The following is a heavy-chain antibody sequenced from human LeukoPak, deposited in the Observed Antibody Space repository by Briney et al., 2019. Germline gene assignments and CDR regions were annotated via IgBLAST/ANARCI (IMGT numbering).Heavy chain of an antibody. Sequence: GGSLRLSCAASGFTFDNYWMHWVRQAPGKGLEWVSRINNKGRSTSYADSVKGRFAISRDNAENTLYLNMNNLRAEDTAVYYCARATGSTSLSLGYWGQGTLVTVSS. CDR2: INNKGRST. CDR3: ARATGSTSLSLGY. D-gene: IGHD2-2*01. J-gene: IGHJ4*02. CDR1: GFTFDNYW. V-gene: IGHV3-74*01.